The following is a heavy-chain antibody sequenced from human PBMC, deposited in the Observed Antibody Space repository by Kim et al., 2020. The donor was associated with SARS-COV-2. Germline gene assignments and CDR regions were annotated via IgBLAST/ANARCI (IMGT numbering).Heavy chain of an antibody. CDR3: ANSPYNWNYYHY. CDR1: GLTFSSHA. V-gene: IGHV3-23*03. Sequence: GGSLRLSCAASGLTFSSHAMSWVRQAPGKGLQWVSVIYTGGSSTYYSDSVKSRFTISRDDSKNTLYLQMNSLSAEDTAVYFCANSPYNWNYYHYWGQGTLVTVSS. D-gene: IGHD1-20*01. CDR2: IYTGGSST. J-gene: IGHJ4*02.